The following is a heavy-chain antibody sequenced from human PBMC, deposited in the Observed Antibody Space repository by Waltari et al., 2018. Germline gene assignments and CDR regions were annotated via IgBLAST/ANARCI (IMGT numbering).Heavy chain of an antibody. CDR2: IIPILGIA. Sequence: QVQLVQSGAEVKKPGSSVKVSCKASGGPFSSYTICWVRQAPGQGLEWMGRIIPILGIANYAQKFQARVTITADKSTSTAYMELSSLRSEDTAVYYWARGGIAAAGTISGFDYWGQGTLVTVSS. J-gene: IGHJ4*02. D-gene: IGHD6-13*01. CDR3: ARGGIAAAGTISGFDY. CDR1: GGPFSSYT. V-gene: IGHV1-69*02.